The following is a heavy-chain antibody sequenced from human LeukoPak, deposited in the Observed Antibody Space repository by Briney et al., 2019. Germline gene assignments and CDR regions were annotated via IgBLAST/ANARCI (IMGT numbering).Heavy chain of an antibody. CDR3: ARWGSGYYNFDL. Sequence: SETLSLTCTVSGGSISSYYWSWIRQPAGKGLEWIGRIYTSGSTNYNTSLKSRVTISVDRSKNQFSLKLSSVTAADTAVYYCARWGSGYYNFDLWGRGTLVTVSS. CDR2: IYTSGST. CDR1: GGSISSYY. J-gene: IGHJ2*01. V-gene: IGHV4-4*07. D-gene: IGHD3-22*01.